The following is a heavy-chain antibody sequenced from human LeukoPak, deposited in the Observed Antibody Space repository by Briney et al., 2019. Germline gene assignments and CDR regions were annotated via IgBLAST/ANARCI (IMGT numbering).Heavy chain of an antibody. CDR2: TYYRSKWYN. CDR1: GYSVSSNSAA. J-gene: IGHJ5*02. V-gene: IGHV6-1*01. D-gene: IGHD3-10*01. CDR3: ARDSSITMVRGVMVWVNWFDP. Sequence: SQTLKLTCAISGYSVSSNSAAWNWIRQYPSIDLKWLGRTYYRSKWYNDYSESVKSRISINPDTSKNQVSLQLKSVTPEDTAVYYCARDSSITMVRGVMVWVNWFDPWGQGTLVTVSS.